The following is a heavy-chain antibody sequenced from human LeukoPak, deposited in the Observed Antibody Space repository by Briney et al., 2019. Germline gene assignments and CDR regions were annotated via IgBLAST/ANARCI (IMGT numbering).Heavy chain of an antibody. D-gene: IGHD3-9*01. V-gene: IGHV4-30-2*01. CDR3: ARDGGDILTGDYFDY. J-gene: IGHJ4*02. Sequence: SQTLSLICAVSGGSLSSGGYSWGWLRQPPGTGLEWIGYTYHSGSTYYNPSLKSRVTISVDRSKNQFSLKLSSVTAADTAVYYCARDGGDILTGDYFDYWGQGTLVTVSS. CDR2: TYHSGST. CDR1: GGSLSSGGYS.